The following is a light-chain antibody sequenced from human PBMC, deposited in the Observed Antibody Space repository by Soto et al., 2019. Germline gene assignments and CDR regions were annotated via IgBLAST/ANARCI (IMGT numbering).Light chain of an antibody. V-gene: IGLV4-69*01. J-gene: IGLJ2*01. CDR1: SGHSSYS. Sequence: QPVLTQSPSASASLGASVKLTCTLSSGHSSYSIAWHQQQPEKGPRYLMTLNSGGSHSKGDGIPDRFSGSSSGAERYLTISRLQSEDGADYYCQTWGTGVLVFGGGTKLTVL. CDR2: LNSGGSH. CDR3: QTWGTGVLV.